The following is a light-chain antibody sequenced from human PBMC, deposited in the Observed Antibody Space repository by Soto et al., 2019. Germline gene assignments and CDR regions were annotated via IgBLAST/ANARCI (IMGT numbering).Light chain of an antibody. V-gene: IGKV3-11*01. J-gene: IGKJ1*01. CDR1: QSVRGH. CDR2: EAS. Sequence: EIVLTQSPATLSLSPGERATLSCRGSQSVRGHLVWYQQKPGQAPRLLIYEASNRATGIPARFSGSGSGTDVTLTISSLQPDDVATYYCQQYNAYSPWTFGQGTKVDIK. CDR3: QQYNAYSPWT.